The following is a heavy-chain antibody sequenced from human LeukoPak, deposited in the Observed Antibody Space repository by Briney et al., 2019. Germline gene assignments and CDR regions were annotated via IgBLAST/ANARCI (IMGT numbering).Heavy chain of an antibody. Sequence: GGSLRLSCAASGFTFSSYGMHWVRQAPGKGLEWVAVIWYDGSNKYYADSVKGRFTISRDNSKSTLCLQMNSLRAEDTAVYYCAKQLGYCSDGSCYFPYWGQGTLVTVSS. CDR2: IWYDGSNK. D-gene: IGHD2-15*01. CDR3: AKQLGYCSDGSCYFPY. J-gene: IGHJ4*02. CDR1: GFTFSSYG. V-gene: IGHV3-33*06.